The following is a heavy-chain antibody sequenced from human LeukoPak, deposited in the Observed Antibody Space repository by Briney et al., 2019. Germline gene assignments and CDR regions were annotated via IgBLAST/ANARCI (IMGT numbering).Heavy chain of an antibody. CDR3: ALAHGDYFYYFDY. V-gene: IGHV4-30-4*01. CDR2: IYYSGST. J-gene: IGHJ4*02. D-gene: IGHD4-17*01. CDR1: GGSISSGDYY. Sequence: SQTLSLTCTVSGGSISSGDYYWSWIRQPPGKGLEWIGYIYYSGSTYYNPSLKSRVTISVDTSKNQFSLRLTSVTAADTAVYYCALAHGDYFYYFDYWGQGTLVTVSS.